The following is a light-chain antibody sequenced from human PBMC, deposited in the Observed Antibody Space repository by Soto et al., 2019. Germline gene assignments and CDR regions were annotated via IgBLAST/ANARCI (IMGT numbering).Light chain of an antibody. CDR1: QGISQY. V-gene: IGKV1-9*01. J-gene: IGKJ5*01. CDR2: SAS. CDR3: QQANTFPFT. Sequence: DIHLTQSPSLLSASVGDRVTITCRASQGISQYVAWYQQKPGKAPKLLIFSASSLQSGVPSRFSGSGSGTDFTLTITNLQPEDFATYYCQQANTFPFTFGQGTRLDIK.